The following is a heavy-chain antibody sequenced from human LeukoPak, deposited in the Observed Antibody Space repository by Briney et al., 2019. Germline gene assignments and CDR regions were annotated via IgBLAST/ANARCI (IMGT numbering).Heavy chain of an antibody. Sequence: ASVKVSCKXSGGTFSSYAISWVRQTPGQGLEWMGRIIPIFGTANYSQKFQGRVTITTDESTSTAYMELSSLRSEDTAVYYCLVDTAMVTGEGFDYWGQGTLVTVSS. D-gene: IGHD5-18*01. J-gene: IGHJ4*02. CDR2: IIPIFGTA. CDR1: GGTFSSYA. CDR3: LVDTAMVTGEGFDY. V-gene: IGHV1-69*05.